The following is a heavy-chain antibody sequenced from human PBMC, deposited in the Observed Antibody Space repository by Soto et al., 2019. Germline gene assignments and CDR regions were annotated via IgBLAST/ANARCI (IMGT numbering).Heavy chain of an antibody. Sequence: QVQLQESGPGLVKPSQTLSLTCTVSGGSISSGGCYWRWLRQHPGKGLEWIGSIYSSGRTYYNPSLKSRVTISVDTAKNQCSLKPSTVTAADTAVEDCARGVGGYDFDDWGQGTLVTVS. CDR1: GGSISSGGCY. CDR3: ARGVGGYDFDD. V-gene: IGHV4-31*03. CDR2: IYSSGRT. D-gene: IGHD5-12*01. J-gene: IGHJ4*02.